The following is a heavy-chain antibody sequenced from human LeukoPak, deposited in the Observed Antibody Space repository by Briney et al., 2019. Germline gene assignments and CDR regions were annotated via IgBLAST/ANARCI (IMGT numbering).Heavy chain of an antibody. V-gene: IGHV1-18*04. Sequence: ASVKVSCKASGYTFTGYYMHWVRQAPGQGLEWMGWISAYNGNTNYAQKLQGRVTMTTDTSTSTAYMELRSLRSDDTAVYYCARVSPIAARTVDYWGQGTLVTVSS. CDR3: ARVSPIAARTVDY. D-gene: IGHD6-6*01. CDR2: ISAYNGNT. J-gene: IGHJ4*02. CDR1: GYTFTGYY.